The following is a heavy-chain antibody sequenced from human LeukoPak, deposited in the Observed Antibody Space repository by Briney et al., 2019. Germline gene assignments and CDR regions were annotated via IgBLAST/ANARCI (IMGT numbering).Heavy chain of an antibody. Sequence: SETLSLTCTVSGGSISSYYWSWLRQPAGKGLEWVGRIYTSGSTNYNPSLKSRVTMSVDTSKNQFSLRLSSVNAADTAVYFCAREGTSGGLNWLDPWGQGTLVTVSS. J-gene: IGHJ5*02. V-gene: IGHV4-4*07. CDR1: GGSISSYY. D-gene: IGHD3-10*01. CDR2: IYTSGST. CDR3: AREGTSGGLNWLDP.